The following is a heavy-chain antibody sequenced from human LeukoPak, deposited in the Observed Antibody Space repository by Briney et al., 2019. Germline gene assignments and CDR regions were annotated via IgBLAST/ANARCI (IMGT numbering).Heavy chain of an antibody. V-gene: IGHV3-23*01. J-gene: IGHJ3*02. Sequence: GGSLRLSCAASGFTFSNYAMSWVRQAPGKGLEWGSGISGSGDYTYYADSLKGRFTISRDNSKNTLYLQMTSLRAEDTALYYCAKDLTYYYGLGSSTNAFDIWGQGTMVTVSS. D-gene: IGHD3-10*01. CDR2: ISGSGDYT. CDR1: GFTFSNYA. CDR3: AKDLTYYYGLGSSTNAFDI.